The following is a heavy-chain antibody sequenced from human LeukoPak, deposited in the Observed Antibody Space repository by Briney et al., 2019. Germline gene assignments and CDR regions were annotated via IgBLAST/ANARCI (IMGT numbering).Heavy chain of an antibody. Sequence: SETLSLTCAVSGGPISSSYWWSWVRQPPGKGLEWIGETYHTGSTNYNPSLKSRVTISVDTSKNQFSLKLSSVTAADTAVYYCARAITGKGGYFDLWGRGTLVTVTS. CDR2: TYHTGST. CDR1: GGPISSSYW. D-gene: IGHD1-20*01. CDR3: ARAITGKGGYFDL. V-gene: IGHV4-4*02. J-gene: IGHJ2*01.